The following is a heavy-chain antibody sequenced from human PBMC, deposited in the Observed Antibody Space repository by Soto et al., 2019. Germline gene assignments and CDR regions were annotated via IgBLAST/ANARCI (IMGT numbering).Heavy chain of an antibody. CDR2: ISGSGGST. CDR1: GFTFSTYA. Sequence: PGGSLRLSCAASGFTFSTYAMSWVRQAPGKGLEWVSAISGSGGSTYYADSVKGRFTISRDNSKNTLYLQMSSLRAEDTAVYYCAKIKGRIHYYDTQDFDYWGQGTLVTVSS. D-gene: IGHD3-22*01. V-gene: IGHV3-23*01. J-gene: IGHJ4*02. CDR3: AKIKGRIHYYDTQDFDY.